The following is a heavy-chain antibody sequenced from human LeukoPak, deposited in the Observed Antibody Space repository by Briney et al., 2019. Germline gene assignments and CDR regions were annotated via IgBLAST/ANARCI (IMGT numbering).Heavy chain of an antibody. CDR1: GFTFSKHA. J-gene: IGHJ4*02. Sequence: AGGSLRLSCAASGFTFSKHAMHWVRQAPGKGLEWVAVISYDGSNKYYADSVKGRFTISRDNSKNTLYLQMNSLRAEDTAVYYCARDLYPGSGWLLDYWGQGTLVTVSS. CDR3: ARDLYPGSGWLLDY. D-gene: IGHD6-19*01. V-gene: IGHV3-30*04. CDR2: ISYDGSNK.